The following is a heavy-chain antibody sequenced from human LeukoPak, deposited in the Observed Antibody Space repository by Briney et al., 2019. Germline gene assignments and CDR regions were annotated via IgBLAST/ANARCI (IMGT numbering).Heavy chain of an antibody. J-gene: IGHJ4*02. CDR1: GFIFSQYS. V-gene: IGHV3-48*04. D-gene: IGHD2-2*01. CDR2: IRSSSET. CDR3: ASYIIVVPTRDY. Sequence: TGGSLRLSCAASGFIFSQYSMNWVRQAPGKGLEWVSHIRSSSETFYADSVKGRFTISRDNAKTSLYLQMNSLRAEDTAVYYCASYIIVVPTRDYWGQGTLVTVSS.